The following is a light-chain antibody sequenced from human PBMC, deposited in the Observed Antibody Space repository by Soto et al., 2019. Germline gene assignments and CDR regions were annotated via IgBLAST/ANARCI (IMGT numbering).Light chain of an antibody. CDR3: QQYNPYSPWT. Sequence: DIQMTQSPSTLSASVGDRVSITCRASRSMTGCLAWFQQKPGKAPKRLISKASSLQNGGTSRFSGSGSGTDFTLTISSLQPDDFATYYCQQYNPYSPWTFGQGTKVDI. J-gene: IGKJ1*01. V-gene: IGKV1-5*03. CDR1: RSMTGC. CDR2: KAS.